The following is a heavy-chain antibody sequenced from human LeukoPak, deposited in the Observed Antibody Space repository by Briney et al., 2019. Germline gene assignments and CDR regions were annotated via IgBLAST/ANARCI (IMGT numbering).Heavy chain of an antibody. CDR2: IKQDGSDK. V-gene: IGHV3-7*01. D-gene: IGHD4-17*01. Sequence: GGSLRLSCAASGFTSSNYWMTWVRQAPGKGPEWVANIKQDGSDKYYVDSVKGRFTISRDNAKNSLYLQMNSLRAEDTAVYFCARPTVTTGVDAFDIWGQGTMVTVSS. CDR1: GFTSSNYW. CDR3: ARPTVTTGVDAFDI. J-gene: IGHJ3*02.